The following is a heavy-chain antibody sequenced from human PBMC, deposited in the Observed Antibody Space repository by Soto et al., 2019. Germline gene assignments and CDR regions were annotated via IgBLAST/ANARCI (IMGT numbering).Heavy chain of an antibody. CDR3: GSMGEYSGKYYHMKV. D-gene: IGHD1-26*01. Sequence: PGGSLRLSCAASGFTFSSYAMSWVRQTPGKGLEWVATISGSGGTTYYADSVKGRFTISRDNSKNTVHLQMNPLRADDTAVYSCGSMGEYSGKYYHMKVGGQGTWVTVSS. J-gene: IGHJ6*02. V-gene: IGHV3-23*01. CDR1: GFTFSSYA. CDR2: ISGSGGTT.